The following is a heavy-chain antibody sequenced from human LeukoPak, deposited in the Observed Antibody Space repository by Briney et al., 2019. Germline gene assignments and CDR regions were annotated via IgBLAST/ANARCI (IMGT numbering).Heavy chain of an antibody. CDR2: INHSGST. J-gene: IGHJ4*02. CDR3: ARHGRRGYYGSGSYYDY. Sequence: GSLRLSCTGSGLTFGDYGMSWFRQPPGKGLEWIGEINHSGSTNYNPSLKSRVTISVDTSKNQFSLKLSSVTAADTAVYYCARHGRRGYYGSGSYYDYWGQGTLVTVSS. CDR1: GLTFGDYG. V-gene: IGHV4-34*01. D-gene: IGHD3-10*01.